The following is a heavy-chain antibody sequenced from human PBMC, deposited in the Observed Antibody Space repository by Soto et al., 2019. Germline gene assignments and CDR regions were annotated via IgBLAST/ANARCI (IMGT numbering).Heavy chain of an antibody. J-gene: IGHJ6*03. CDR2: INPNSGGT. D-gene: IGHD2-2*01. V-gene: IGHV1-2*02. CDR3: AREREVVVPAATYYYYYMDV. Sequence: ASVKVSCKASGYTFTGYYMHWVRQAPGQGLEWMGWINPNSGGTNYAQKFQGRVTMTTDTSMSTAYMELSSLRSEDTAVYYFAREREVVVPAATYYYYYMDVWGKGTTVTVSS. CDR1: GYTFTGYY.